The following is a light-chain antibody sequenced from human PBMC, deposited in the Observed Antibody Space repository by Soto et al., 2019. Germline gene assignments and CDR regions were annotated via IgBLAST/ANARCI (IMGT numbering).Light chain of an antibody. CDR3: TSYTTTSTLGV. V-gene: IGLV2-14*01. CDR1: SSDVGGYNY. Sequence: QSALTQPASVSGSPGQSITLSCSGSSSDVGGYNYVSWYQQHPGKAPKLMIYEVSNRPSGVSNRFSGSKSGNTASLTISGLQAEDEADDYCTSYTTTSTLGVFGGGTKLTVL. J-gene: IGLJ3*02. CDR2: EVS.